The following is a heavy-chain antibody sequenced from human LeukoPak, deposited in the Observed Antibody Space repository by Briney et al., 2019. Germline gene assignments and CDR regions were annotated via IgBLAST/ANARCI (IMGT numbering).Heavy chain of an antibody. CDR2: ISSSSSYI. V-gene: IGHV3-21*01. D-gene: IGHD2-15*01. CDR3: ARAEVVTGLEEYFDL. Sequence: PGGSLRLSCAASGFTFSSYSMNWVRQAPGKGLEWVSSISSSSSYIYYADSVKGRFTISRDNAKNSLYLQMNSLRAEDTAVYYCARAEVVTGLEEYFDLWGRGTLVTVSS. J-gene: IGHJ2*01. CDR1: GFTFSSYS.